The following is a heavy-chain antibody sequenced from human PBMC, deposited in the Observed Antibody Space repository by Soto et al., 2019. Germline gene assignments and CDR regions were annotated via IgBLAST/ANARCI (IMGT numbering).Heavy chain of an antibody. Sequence: QVQLVQSGAEVKKPGASVKVSCKASGYTFTSYAMHWVRQAPGQRLEWMGWINAGNGNTKYSQKFQGRVTITGDTSASTAYMELSSLRSEDTAVYYCARGGRRGYCSGGSCYSPDYWGQGTLVTVSS. V-gene: IGHV1-3*01. D-gene: IGHD2-15*01. CDR3: ARGGRRGYCSGGSCYSPDY. CDR1: GYTFTSYA. J-gene: IGHJ4*02. CDR2: INAGNGNT.